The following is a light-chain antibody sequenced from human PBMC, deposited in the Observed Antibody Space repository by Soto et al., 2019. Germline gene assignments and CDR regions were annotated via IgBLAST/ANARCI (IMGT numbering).Light chain of an antibody. V-gene: IGKV3D-20*02. Sequence: EIVLTQSPGTLSLSPGERATLSCRASQSVTSSFLAWYQQKPGQAPRLLIYSASHRATGIPDRFSGSGSGTDFTLTISRLEPEDFAVYYCQQRSNWPITFGQGTRLEIK. CDR3: QQRSNWPIT. CDR2: SAS. J-gene: IGKJ5*01. CDR1: QSVTSSF.